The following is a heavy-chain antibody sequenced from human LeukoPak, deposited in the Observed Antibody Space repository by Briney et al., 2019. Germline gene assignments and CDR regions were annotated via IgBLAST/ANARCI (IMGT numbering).Heavy chain of an antibody. CDR3: ARYSMVRSQKYYYYYMDV. CDR1: GGSFSGYY. V-gene: IGHV4-34*01. D-gene: IGHD3-10*01. Sequence: SETLSLTCAVYGGSFSGYYWSWIRQPPGKGLEWIGEINHSGSTNYNPSLKSRVTISVDTSKNQFSLKLSSVTAADTAVYYCARYSMVRSQKYYYYYMDVWGKGTTVTISS. J-gene: IGHJ6*03. CDR2: INHSGST.